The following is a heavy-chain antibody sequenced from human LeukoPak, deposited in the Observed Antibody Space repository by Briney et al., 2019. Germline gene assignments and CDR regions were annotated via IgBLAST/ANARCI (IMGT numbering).Heavy chain of an antibody. CDR1: GFTFSSYG. D-gene: IGHD5-12*01. CDR2: IRYDGSNK. Sequence: PGGSLRLSCAASGFTFSSYGMHWVRQAPGKGLEWVAFIRYDGSNKYYADSVKGRFTISRDTSKNTLYLQMNSLRAGDTAVYYCAKAGAYSGYGDYWGQGTLVTVSS. CDR3: AKAGAYSGYGDY. J-gene: IGHJ4*02. V-gene: IGHV3-30*02.